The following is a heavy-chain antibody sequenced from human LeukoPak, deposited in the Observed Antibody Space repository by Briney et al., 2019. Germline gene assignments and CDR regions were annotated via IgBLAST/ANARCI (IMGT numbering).Heavy chain of an antibody. V-gene: IGHV1-69*13. CDR1: GGTFSSYA. D-gene: IGHD3-10*01. J-gene: IGHJ4*02. CDR2: IIPILTTA. Sequence: GASVKVSCKASGGTFSSYAIRWVRQAPGQPLEWTGGIIPILTTANHGQKFQGRVTITADESTSTVYMELSSLRSEDTAVYYCARVGGSGSYTSHYFDYWGQGTLVTVSS. CDR3: ARVGGSGSYTSHYFDY.